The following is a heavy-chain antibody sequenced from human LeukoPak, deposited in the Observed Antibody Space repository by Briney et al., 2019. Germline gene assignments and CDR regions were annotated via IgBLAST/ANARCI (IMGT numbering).Heavy chain of an antibody. V-gene: IGHV3-53*01. CDR3: ARARLVTPAYYFDY. J-gene: IGHJ4*02. D-gene: IGHD4-23*01. Sequence: GGSLRLSCAASGFTFSSYTVTWVRQAPGKGLEWVSAIYSGGSTYYADSVKGRFTISRDNSKNTLYLQMNSMRDEDTAVYYCARARLVTPAYYFDYWGQGTLVTVSS. CDR1: GFTFSSYT. CDR2: IYSGGST.